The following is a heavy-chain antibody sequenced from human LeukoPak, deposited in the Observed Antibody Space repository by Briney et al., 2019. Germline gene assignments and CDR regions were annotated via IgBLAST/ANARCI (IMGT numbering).Heavy chain of an antibody. CDR1: GGTFSSYA. CDR2: IIPIFGTA. D-gene: IGHD1-26*01. Sequence: SVKVSCKASGGTFSSYAISWVRQAPGQGLEWMGRIIPIFGTANYARKFQGRVTITTDESTSTAYMELSSLRTEDSAVYYCARTLYSGSYYLDYWGQGTLVTVSS. J-gene: IGHJ4*02. CDR3: ARTLYSGSYYLDY. V-gene: IGHV1-69*05.